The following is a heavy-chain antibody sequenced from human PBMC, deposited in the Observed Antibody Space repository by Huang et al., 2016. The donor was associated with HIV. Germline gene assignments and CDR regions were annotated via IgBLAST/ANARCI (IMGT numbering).Heavy chain of an antibody. CDR3: ARLPGSITMIRGVITDPY. Sequence: QLQLQESGPGLVKPSETLSLTCTVSGGSIRRDNYYWGWIRQPPGKGLEWIGSIYYSVSTYYNPSLQGGVPRTGETSKNHFSLRMRSVTAADTAVYYCARLPGSITMIRGVITDPYWGQGTLVTVSS. CDR1: GGSIRRDNYY. V-gene: IGHV4-39*02. D-gene: IGHD3-10*01. J-gene: IGHJ4*02. CDR2: IYYSVST.